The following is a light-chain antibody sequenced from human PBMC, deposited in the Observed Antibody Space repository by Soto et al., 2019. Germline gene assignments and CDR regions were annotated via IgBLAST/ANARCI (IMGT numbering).Light chain of an antibody. V-gene: IGKV3-20*01. J-gene: IGKJ2*01. CDR1: QSVSRNF. CDR2: GAS. CDR3: QQYGASPYT. Sequence: ENVLTQSPGTLSLSPGERATLSCRASQSVSRNFLAWYQQKPGQAPRLLVFGASNRAYGIPDRFSGSGSGTDFTLTISTLQREDVAIYYCQQYGASPYTFGQGTKLAI.